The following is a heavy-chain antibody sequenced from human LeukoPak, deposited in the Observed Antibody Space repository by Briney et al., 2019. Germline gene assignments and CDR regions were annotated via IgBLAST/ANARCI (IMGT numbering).Heavy chain of an antibody. D-gene: IGHD6-13*01. CDR2: IYYSGST. V-gene: IGHV4-39*07. Sequence: SETLSLTCTVSGASISSSSYYWGWIRQPPGKGLEWIGSIYYSGSTYYNSSLKSRVTTSVDTSKSQFSLKLSSVTAADTAVYYCARDGGGAKSSHGRYYMDVWGKGTTVTVSS. CDR3: ARDGGGAKSSHGRYYMDV. J-gene: IGHJ6*03. CDR1: GASISSSSYY.